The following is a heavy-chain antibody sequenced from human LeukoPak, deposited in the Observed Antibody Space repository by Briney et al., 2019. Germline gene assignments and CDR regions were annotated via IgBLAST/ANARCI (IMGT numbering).Heavy chain of an antibody. Sequence: PSETLSLTCTVSGGSISSYYWSWIRQPPGKGPEWIGFIYYGGSTNYHPSFNGRVTISIDTSKNQFSLKLSSVTAADTAVYYCARGHYYGSVYYGMDVWGQGTTVTVSS. V-gene: IGHV4-59*08. CDR3: ARGHYYGSVYYGMDV. CDR2: IYYGGST. D-gene: IGHD3-10*01. CDR1: GGSISSYY. J-gene: IGHJ6*02.